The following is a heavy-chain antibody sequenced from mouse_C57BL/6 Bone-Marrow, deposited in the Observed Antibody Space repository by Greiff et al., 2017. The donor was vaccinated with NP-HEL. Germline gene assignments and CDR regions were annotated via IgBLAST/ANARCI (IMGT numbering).Heavy chain of an antibody. CDR1: EYEFPSHD. D-gene: IGHD2-5*01. CDR3: ASYYSNYDGMDY. V-gene: IGHV5-2*01. Sequence: EVKLMESGGGLVQPGESLKLSCESNEYEFPSHDMSWVRKTPEKRLELVAAINSDGGSTYYPDTMERRFIISRDNTKKTLYLQMSSLRSEDTALYYCASYYSNYDGMDYWGQGTSVTVSS. CDR2: INSDGGST. J-gene: IGHJ4*01.